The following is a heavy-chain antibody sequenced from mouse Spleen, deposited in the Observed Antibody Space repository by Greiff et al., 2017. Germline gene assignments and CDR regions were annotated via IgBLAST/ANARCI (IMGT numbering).Heavy chain of an antibody. D-gene: IGHD1-1*01. CDR1: GYTFTDYY. V-gene: IGHV1-76*01. J-gene: IGHJ4*01. Sequence: QVQLKESGAELVRPGASVKLSCKASGYTFTDYYINWVKQRPGQGLEWIARIYPGSGNTYYNEKFKGKATLTAEKSSSTAYMQLSSLTSEDSAVYFCAREYYYDGSYDAMDYWGQGTSVTVSS. CDR2: IYPGSGNT. CDR3: AREYYYDGSYDAMDY.